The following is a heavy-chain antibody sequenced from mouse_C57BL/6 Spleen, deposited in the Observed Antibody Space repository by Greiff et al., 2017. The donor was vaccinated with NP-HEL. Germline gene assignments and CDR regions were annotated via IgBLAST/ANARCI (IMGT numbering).Heavy chain of an antibody. Sequence: EVKLQESGPGLVKPSQSLSLTCSVTGYSITSGYYWNWIRQFPGNKLEWMGYISYDGSNKYNPSLKNRISITRDTSKNQFFLKFNSVTTEDTATYYCARRRDYDGYAMDYWGQGTSVTVSS. CDR2: ISYDGSN. J-gene: IGHJ4*01. D-gene: IGHD2-4*01. CDR1: GYSITSGYY. V-gene: IGHV3-6*01. CDR3: ARRRDYDGYAMDY.